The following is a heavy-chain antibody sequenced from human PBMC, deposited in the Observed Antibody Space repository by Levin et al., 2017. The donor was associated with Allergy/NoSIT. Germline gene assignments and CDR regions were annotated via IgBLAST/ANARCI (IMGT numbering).Heavy chain of an antibody. Sequence: NSSETLSLTCTVSGGSISSYYWSWIRQPPGKGLEWIGYIYYSGSTNYNPSLKSRVTISVDTSKNQFSLKLSSVTAADTAVYYCAGGYDSFDYWGQGTLVTVSS. D-gene: IGHD5-12*01. V-gene: IGHV4-59*01. CDR3: AGGYDSFDY. CDR2: IYYSGST. J-gene: IGHJ4*02. CDR1: GGSISSYY.